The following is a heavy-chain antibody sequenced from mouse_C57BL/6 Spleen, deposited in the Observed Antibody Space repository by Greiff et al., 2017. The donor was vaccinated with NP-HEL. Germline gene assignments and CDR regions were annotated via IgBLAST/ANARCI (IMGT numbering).Heavy chain of an antibody. CDR2: IYPRSGNT. V-gene: IGHV1-81*01. CDR1: GYTFTSYG. J-gene: IGHJ2*01. Sequence: QVHVKQSGAELARPGASVKLSCKASGYTFTSYGISWVKQRTGQGLEWIGEIYPRSGNTYYNEKFKGKATLTADKSSSTAYMELRSLTSEDSAVYFCASRSTTVVGDFDYWGQGTTLTVSS. CDR3: ASRSTTVVGDFDY. D-gene: IGHD1-1*01.